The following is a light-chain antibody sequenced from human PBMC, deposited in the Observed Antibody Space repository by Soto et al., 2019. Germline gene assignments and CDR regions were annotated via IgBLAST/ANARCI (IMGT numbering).Light chain of an antibody. Sequence: EIVLTQSPGTLTLSPGERATLSCRASQSVSSSYLAWYQQKPGQAPRLLIYGASSRATGIPDRFSGSGSGTDFTLTISRLEPEDYAVYYCQRYGSYTSTFGQGTRLEV. CDR3: QRYGSYTST. V-gene: IGKV3-20*01. CDR1: QSVSSSY. J-gene: IGKJ5*01. CDR2: GAS.